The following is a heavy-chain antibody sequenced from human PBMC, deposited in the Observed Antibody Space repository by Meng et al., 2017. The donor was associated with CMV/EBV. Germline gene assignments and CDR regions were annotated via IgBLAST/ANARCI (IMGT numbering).Heavy chain of an antibody. CDR1: GFTFSSYW. CDR3: ARAPTYYYDSSGYYGLGFDY. Sequence: GESLKISCAASGFTFSSYWMSWVRQAPGKGLEWVANIKQDGSEKYYADSVKGRFTISRDNAKNSLYLQMNSLRAEDTAVYYCARAPTYYYDSSGYYGLGFDYWGQGTLVTVSS. V-gene: IGHV3-7*01. J-gene: IGHJ4*02. D-gene: IGHD3-22*01. CDR2: IKQDGSEK.